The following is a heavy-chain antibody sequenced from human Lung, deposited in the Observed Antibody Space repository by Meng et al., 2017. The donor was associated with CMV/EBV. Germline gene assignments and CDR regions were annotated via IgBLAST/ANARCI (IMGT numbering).Heavy chain of an antibody. CDR3: ARDHSGRGAFDI. V-gene: IGHV3-7*01. CDR1: GFTLSSYW. J-gene: IGHJ3*02. CDR2: INQDGSET. Sequence: GGPXRLXCAASGFTLSSYWMSWVRQAPGKGLEWVANINQDGSETYYMDSVKGRFTISRDNAKNSLYLQMNSLRAGDTAVYYCARDHSGRGAFDIWGQGIRVPSPQ. D-gene: IGHD3-10*01.